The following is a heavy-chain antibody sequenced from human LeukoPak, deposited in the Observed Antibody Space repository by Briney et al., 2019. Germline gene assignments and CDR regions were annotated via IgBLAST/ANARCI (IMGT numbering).Heavy chain of an antibody. Sequence: ASVTVSCKASGYTFTNFYMHWVRQAPGQGLAWMGIINPSGTGTTYAQKFQGRVTMTRDTSTSTVYMELSSLRAEDTAVYYCAKCGYTYGCDYWGQGTLVTVSS. D-gene: IGHD5-18*01. J-gene: IGHJ4*02. CDR3: AKCGYTYGCDY. CDR1: GYTFTNFY. CDR2: INPSGTGT. V-gene: IGHV1-46*01.